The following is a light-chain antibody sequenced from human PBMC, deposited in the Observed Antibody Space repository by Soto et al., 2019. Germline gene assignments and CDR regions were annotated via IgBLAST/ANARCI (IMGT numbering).Light chain of an antibody. J-gene: IGKJ1*01. Sequence: ELVLTQSPGTLSLSPGERATLSCRASHTISSSYLAWYQQKPGQAPRLLMYGISRSATGIPDRFSGSGSGTDFTLAITRLEPEDCAVSYGQQYVTSSPRTFGQGTKVEIK. CDR3: QQYVTSSPRT. CDR1: HTISSSY. V-gene: IGKV3-20*01. CDR2: GIS.